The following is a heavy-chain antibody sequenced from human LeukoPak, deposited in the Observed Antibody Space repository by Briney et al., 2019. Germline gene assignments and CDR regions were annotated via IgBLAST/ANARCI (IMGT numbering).Heavy chain of an antibody. Sequence: SETLSLTCTVSGGSISNGGYYWSWIRQHPGKGLEWIGYIYDSGTTYYNPALQSRVTISVDTSDNQFSLKLRSLTAADTAVYYCARSAFLVTAPGLYYFDYWGQGTLVAVSS. CDR3: ARSAFLVTAPGLYYFDY. V-gene: IGHV4-31*03. J-gene: IGHJ4*02. CDR2: IYDSGTT. CDR1: GGSISNGGYY. D-gene: IGHD6-13*01.